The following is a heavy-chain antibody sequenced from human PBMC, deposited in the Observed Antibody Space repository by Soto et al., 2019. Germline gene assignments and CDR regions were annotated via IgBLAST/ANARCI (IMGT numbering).Heavy chain of an antibody. Sequence: SETLSLTCTVSGGSISSTGYYWSWIRQPPGKGLEWIGYIYYSGSTYYNPSLKSRVTISVDTSKNQFSLKLTSVTAADTAVYFCARSVPNWFDPWGQGTLVTVSS. J-gene: IGHJ5*02. CDR1: GGSISSTGYY. V-gene: IGHV4-31*03. CDR2: IYYSGST. CDR3: ARSVPNWFDP. D-gene: IGHD2-2*01.